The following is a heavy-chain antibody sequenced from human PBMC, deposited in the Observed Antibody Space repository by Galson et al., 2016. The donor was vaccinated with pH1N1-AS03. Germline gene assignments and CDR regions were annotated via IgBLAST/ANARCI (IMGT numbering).Heavy chain of an antibody. CDR3: VRHNSIDYGSGNEGWFDP. J-gene: IGHJ5*02. D-gene: IGHD3-10*01. CDR1: GFTLNSSS. V-gene: IGHV3-48*04. CDR2: ISSSSGTI. Sequence: FLRLSCAASGFTLNSSSMNWVRQAPGKGLEWISFISSSSGTIHYADSVKGRFITSRDNAKNSVYLQMNSLRVADTAVYYCVRHNSIDYGSGNEGWFDPWGQGTLVTVSS.